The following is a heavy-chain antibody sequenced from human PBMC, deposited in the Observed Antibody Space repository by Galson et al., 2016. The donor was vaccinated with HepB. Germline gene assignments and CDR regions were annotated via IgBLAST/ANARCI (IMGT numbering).Heavy chain of an antibody. CDR1: GGYTISNGYY. CDR3: ARRNVAPFDF. V-gene: IGHV4-39*01. CDR2: IYYSGTT. D-gene: IGHD2-8*01. Sequence: SETLSLTCTVSGGYTISNGYYWGWVRQPPGKGLEWIGSIYYSGTTYYNPSLKSRVTMSVDTSTNQFSLKLASVTAADTAVYYCARRNVAPFDFWGQGTLVTVSS. J-gene: IGHJ4*02.